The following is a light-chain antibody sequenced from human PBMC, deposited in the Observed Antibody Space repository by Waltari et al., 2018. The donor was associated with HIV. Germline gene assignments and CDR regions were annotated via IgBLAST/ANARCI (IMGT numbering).Light chain of an antibody. J-gene: IGLJ1*01. CDR3: GTWDSSLSAVV. V-gene: IGLV1-51*01. CDR1: TPTIGPTY. CDR2: DNS. Sequence: QSVLTQPPSVSAAPGQKVTISCSGSTPTIGPTYVSWYQRLPGTAPKLLIYDNSERPSGIPDRFSGSKSGTSATLGITGLQTGDEADYYCGTWDSSLSAVVFGTGTKVTVL.